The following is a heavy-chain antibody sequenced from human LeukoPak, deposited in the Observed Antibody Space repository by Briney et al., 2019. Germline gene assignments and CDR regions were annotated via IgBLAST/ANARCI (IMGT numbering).Heavy chain of an antibody. J-gene: IGHJ2*01. V-gene: IGHV1-2*02. D-gene: IGHD4-17*01. CDR1: RYTFTGYL. CDR3: VRGLTTVATWLYL. CDR2: ISPNSGDT. Sequence: ASVKVSCRASRYTFTGYLMHWVRQAPGQGLEWMGWISPNSGDTKYAQNFQGRVTMTRDTSISTAYMEVSRLRSDDTAVYYCVRGLTTVATWLYLWGRGTLVTVSS.